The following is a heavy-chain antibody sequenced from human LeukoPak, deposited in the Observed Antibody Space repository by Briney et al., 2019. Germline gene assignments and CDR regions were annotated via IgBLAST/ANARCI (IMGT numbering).Heavy chain of an antibody. CDR3: ARAYSSSPAAYGMDV. J-gene: IGHJ6*02. CDR2: IRYDGSNK. Sequence: SGRSLRLSCAASGFTFSSYGMHWVRQAPGKGLEWVAVIRYDGSNKYYADSVKGRFTISRDNSKNTLYLQMNSLRAEDTAVYYCARAYSSSPAAYGMDVWGQGTMVTVSS. V-gene: IGHV3-33*01. D-gene: IGHD6-6*01. CDR1: GFTFSSYG.